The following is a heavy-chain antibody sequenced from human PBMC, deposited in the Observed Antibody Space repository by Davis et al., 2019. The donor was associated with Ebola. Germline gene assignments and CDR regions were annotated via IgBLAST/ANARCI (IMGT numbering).Heavy chain of an antibody. J-gene: IGHJ2*01. CDR1: GFTVSSYW. V-gene: IGHV3-7*01. CDR3: ARVLRSGWWDWYFDL. CDR2: IKQDGSEK. D-gene: IGHD6-19*01. Sequence: GGSLRLSCAASGFTVSSYWMSWVRQAPGKGLEWVANIKQDGSEKYYVDSVKGRFTISRDNAKNSLYLQMNSLRAEDTAVYYCARVLRSGWWDWYFDLWGRGTLVTVSS.